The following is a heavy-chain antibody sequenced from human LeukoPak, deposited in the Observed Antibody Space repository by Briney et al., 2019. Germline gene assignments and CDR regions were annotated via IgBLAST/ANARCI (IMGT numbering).Heavy chain of an antibody. D-gene: IGHD6-13*01. Sequence: RSGGSLRLSCAASGFTFDDYGMSWVRQAPGKGLEWVSGINWNGGSTGYADSVKGRFTISRDNAKNSLYLQMNSLRAEDTALYHCARVSSSSWFDAFDIWGQGTMVTVSS. CDR3: ARVSSSSWFDAFDI. CDR1: GFTFDDYG. J-gene: IGHJ3*02. CDR2: INWNGGST. V-gene: IGHV3-20*01.